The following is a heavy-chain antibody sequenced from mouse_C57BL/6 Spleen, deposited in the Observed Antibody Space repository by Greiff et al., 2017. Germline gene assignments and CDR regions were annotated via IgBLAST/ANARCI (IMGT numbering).Heavy chain of an antibody. J-gene: IGHJ1*03. CDR2: IDPSDSET. CDR3: ARLANWDGYWYFDV. Sequence: VQLQQPGAELVRPGSSVKLSCKASGYTFTSYWMHWVKQRPIQGLEWIGNIDPSDSETHYNQKFKDKATLTVDKSSSTAYMQLRSLTSEDSAVYYCARLANWDGYWYFDVWGTGTTVTVSS. D-gene: IGHD4-1*01. CDR1: GYTFTSYW. V-gene: IGHV1-52*01.